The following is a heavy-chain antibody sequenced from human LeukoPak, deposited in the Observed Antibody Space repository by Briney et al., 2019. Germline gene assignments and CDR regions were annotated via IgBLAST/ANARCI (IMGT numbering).Heavy chain of an antibody. Sequence: SETLSLTCVVSGGSINSDFWSWIRQPAGKGLEWIGRVYTNGGTNYNPSLKSRVTISVDTSKNQFSLKLSSVTAADTAVYYCARHEAYYDSSGFLHYFDYWGQGSLVTVSS. J-gene: IGHJ4*02. CDR2: VYTNGGT. CDR3: ARHEAYYDSSGFLHYFDY. D-gene: IGHD3-22*01. V-gene: IGHV4-59*10. CDR1: GGSINSDF.